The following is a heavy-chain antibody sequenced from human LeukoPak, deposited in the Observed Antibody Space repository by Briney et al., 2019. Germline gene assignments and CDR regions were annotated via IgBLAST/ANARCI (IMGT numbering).Heavy chain of an antibody. CDR1: GFTFSNAW. Sequence: GGSLRLSCAASGFTFSNAWMSWVRQAPGKGLEWVGRIKSKTDGGTTDYAAPVKGKFTISRYDSKNTLYLQMNSLKTEDTAVYYCTTDPQIYCSSTSCYPWGEGTLVTVSS. V-gene: IGHV3-15*01. CDR3: TTDPQIYCSSTSCYP. D-gene: IGHD2-2*01. J-gene: IGHJ5*02. CDR2: IKSKTDGGTT.